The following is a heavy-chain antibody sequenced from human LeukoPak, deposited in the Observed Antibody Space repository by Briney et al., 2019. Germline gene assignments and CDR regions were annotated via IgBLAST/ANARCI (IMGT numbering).Heavy chain of an antibody. J-gene: IGHJ4*02. V-gene: IGHV3-21*04. D-gene: IGHD1-26*01. CDR2: IDSTSTYI. Sequence: GGSLRLSCAASRFTFSTYSMNWVRQAPGKGLEWVSSIDSTSTYIYYADSVKGRFTISRDNAKNSLYLQMDSLRAEDAAVYYCARDSLVGSTTPVFDYWGQGTLVTVSS. CDR1: RFTFSTYS. CDR3: ARDSLVGSTTPVFDY.